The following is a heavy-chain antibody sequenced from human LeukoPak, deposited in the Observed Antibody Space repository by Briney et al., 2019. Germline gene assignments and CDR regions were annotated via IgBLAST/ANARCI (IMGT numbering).Heavy chain of an antibody. D-gene: IGHD6-6*01. CDR2: ISGSGDTT. V-gene: IGHV3-23*01. CDR3: AKDRGITARPYAFDS. Sequence: PGGSLRLSCVASGFDFSRYVVNWVRQAPGKGLEWVSGISGSGDTTYYTDSVKGRFTISRDNSENTLYLQMDSLTFGDTAIYYCAKDRGITARPYAFDSWGQGTLVTVSS. CDR1: GFDFSRYV. J-gene: IGHJ4*02.